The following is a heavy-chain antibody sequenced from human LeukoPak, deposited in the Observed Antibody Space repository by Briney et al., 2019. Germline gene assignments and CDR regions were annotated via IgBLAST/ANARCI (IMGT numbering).Heavy chain of an antibody. V-gene: IGHV3-23*01. CDR2: ISDSGGST. CDR1: GFTFSSYA. D-gene: IGHD2/OR15-2a*01. CDR3: AKGRPGGAVLAAYFDY. Sequence: GGSLRLSCAASGFTFSSYAMSWVRQAPGKGLEWVSAISDSGGSTNYADSVKGRFTISRDNSKNTLYLQMNSLKAEDTAVYYCAKGRPGGAVLAAYFDYWGQGTLLTVSS. J-gene: IGHJ4*02.